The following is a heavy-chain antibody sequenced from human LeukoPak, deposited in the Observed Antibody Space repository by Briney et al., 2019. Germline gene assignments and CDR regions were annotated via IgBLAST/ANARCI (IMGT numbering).Heavy chain of an antibody. CDR2: IRYDGSNK. Sequence: GGSLRLSCAASGFTFSSYGMHWVRQAPGKGLEWVAFIRYDGSNKYYADSVKGRFTISRDNAKNSLYLHMNSLRAEDTAVYYCARDSRHHRFLYWDWFDPWGQGTLVTVSS. J-gene: IGHJ5*02. V-gene: IGHV3-30*02. CDR1: GFTFSSYG. D-gene: IGHD2/OR15-2a*01. CDR3: ARDSRHHRFLYWDWFDP.